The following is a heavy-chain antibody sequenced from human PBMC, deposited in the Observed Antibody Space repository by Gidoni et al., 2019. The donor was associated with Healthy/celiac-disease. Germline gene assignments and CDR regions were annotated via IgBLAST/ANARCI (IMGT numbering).Heavy chain of an antibody. Sequence: QVQLVQSGAEVKKPGFSVKVSCKASGGTFSSYTISWVRQAPGQGLEWMGRIIPILGIANYAQKFQGRVTITADKSTSTAYMELSSLRSEDTAVYYCARSIPIFGVVIGIGYYYYGMDVWGQGTTVTVSS. CDR3: ARSIPIFGVVIGIGYYYYGMDV. J-gene: IGHJ6*02. CDR1: GGTFSSYT. D-gene: IGHD3-3*01. CDR2: IIPILGIA. V-gene: IGHV1-69*02.